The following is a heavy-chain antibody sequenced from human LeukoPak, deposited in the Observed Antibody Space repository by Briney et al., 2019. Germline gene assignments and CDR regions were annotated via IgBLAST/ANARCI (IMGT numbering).Heavy chain of an antibody. Sequence: GGSLRLSCAASGFTFSSYGMSWVRQAPGKGLEWVSAISGSGGSTYYADSVKGRFTISRDNSKNTLYLQMNSLRAEDTAVYYCAKDSGRDCYEYWGQGTLVTVSS. CDR3: AKDSGRDCYEY. V-gene: IGHV3-23*01. CDR2: ISGSGGST. J-gene: IGHJ4*02. D-gene: IGHD3-10*01. CDR1: GFTFSSYG.